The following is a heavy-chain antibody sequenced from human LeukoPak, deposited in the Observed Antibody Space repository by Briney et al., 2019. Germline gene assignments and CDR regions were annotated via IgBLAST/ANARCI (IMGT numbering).Heavy chain of an antibody. CDR2: IYYSGST. D-gene: IGHD3-10*01. CDR3: ASEESRGDAFDI. CDR1: GGSISGWY. Sequence: KPSETLSPTCAVSGGSISGWYWSWIRQPPGKGLEWIGYIYYSGSTNYNPSLKSRVTISVDRSKNQFSLKLSSVTAADTAVYYCASEESRGDAFDIWGQGTMVTVSS. J-gene: IGHJ3*02. V-gene: IGHV4-59*12.